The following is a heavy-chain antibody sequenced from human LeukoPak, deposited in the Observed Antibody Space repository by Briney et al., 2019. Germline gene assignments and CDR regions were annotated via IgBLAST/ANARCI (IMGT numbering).Heavy chain of an antibody. CDR1: GYSFTRYS. Sequence: GESLKISCKASGYSFTRYSIGWVRQMPGKGLEWMGIIDPSDSETRYTPSFQGQVTISVDKSLTTADLQWNSLKASDTAMYYCARQTAMGRSGDYWGQGTLVTVSS. D-gene: IGHD5-18*01. CDR3: ARQTAMGRSGDY. CDR2: IDPSDSET. V-gene: IGHV5-51*01. J-gene: IGHJ4*02.